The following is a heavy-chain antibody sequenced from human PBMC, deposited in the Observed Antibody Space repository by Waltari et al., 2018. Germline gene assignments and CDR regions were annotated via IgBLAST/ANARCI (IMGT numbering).Heavy chain of an antibody. V-gene: IGHV3-21*01. J-gene: IGHJ6*02. D-gene: IGHD6-13*01. CDR2: ISSSSSYI. Sequence: EVQLVESGGGLVKPGGSLRLSCAASGFTFSSYSMNWVRQAPGKGLEWVSSISSSSSYIYYADSVKGRFTISRDNAKNSLYLQMNSLRAEDTAVYYCARVFRGSSSWGMDVWGQGTTVTVSS. CDR1: GFTFSSYS. CDR3: ARVFRGSSSWGMDV.